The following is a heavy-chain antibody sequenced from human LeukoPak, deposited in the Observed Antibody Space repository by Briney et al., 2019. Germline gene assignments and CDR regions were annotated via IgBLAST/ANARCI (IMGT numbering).Heavy chain of an antibody. V-gene: IGHV1-8*03. Sequence: ASVKVSCKASGYTFTSYDINWVRQATGQGLEWMGWMNPNSGNTGYAQKFQGRVTITRNTSISTAYMELSSLRSEDTAVYYCARETFDSSDLDYWGQGTLVTVSS. J-gene: IGHJ4*02. D-gene: IGHD6-19*01. CDR3: ARETFDSSDLDY. CDR1: GYTFTSYD. CDR2: MNPNSGNT.